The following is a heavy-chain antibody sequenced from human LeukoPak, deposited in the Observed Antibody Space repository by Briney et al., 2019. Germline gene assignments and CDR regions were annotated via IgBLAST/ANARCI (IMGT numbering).Heavy chain of an antibody. V-gene: IGHV3-7*01. Sequence: GGSLRLSCAASGFTFSSYWMSWVRQAPGKGLEWVANIKQDGSEKYYVDSVKGRFTISRDNAKNSLYLQMNSLRAEDTAVYYCARDSDTAMVTYYYGMDVWGQGTTVTVSS. CDR1: GFTFSSYW. CDR3: ARDSDTAMVTYYYGMDV. J-gene: IGHJ6*02. CDR2: IKQDGSEK. D-gene: IGHD5-18*01.